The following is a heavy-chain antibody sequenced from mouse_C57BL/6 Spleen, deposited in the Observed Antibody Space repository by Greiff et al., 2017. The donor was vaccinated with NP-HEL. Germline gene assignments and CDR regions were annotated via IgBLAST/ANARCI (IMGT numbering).Heavy chain of an antibody. CDR3: TRAPSTVVADY. CDR2: IDPETGGT. J-gene: IGHJ2*01. D-gene: IGHD1-1*01. Sequence: QVQLQQSGAELVRPGASVTLSCKASGYTFTDYEMHWVKQTPVHGLEWIGAIDPETGGTAYNQKFKGKAILTADKSSSTAYMELRSLTSEDSAVYYCTRAPSTVVADYWGQGTTLTVSS. V-gene: IGHV1-15*01. CDR1: GYTFTDYE.